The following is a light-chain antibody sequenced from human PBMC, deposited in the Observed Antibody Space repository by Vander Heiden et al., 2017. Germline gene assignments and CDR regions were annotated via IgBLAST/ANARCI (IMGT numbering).Light chain of an antibody. V-gene: IGKV3-20*01. Sequence: EIVLTQSPGTLSLSPGERATLSCRASQSVSSSYLAWYQQKPGQAPRLLIYGASSRATGIPDRFSGSGSGTDFTLTISRLEQEDFAVYYCQQNGSSPPVTFGQGTLLEIK. J-gene: IGKJ5*01. CDR3: QQNGSSPPVT. CDR2: GAS. CDR1: QSVSSSY.